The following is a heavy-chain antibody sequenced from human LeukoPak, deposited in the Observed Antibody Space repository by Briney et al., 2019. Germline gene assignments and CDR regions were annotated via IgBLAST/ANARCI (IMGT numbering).Heavy chain of an antibody. Sequence: GGSLRLSCAASGITFSSYAMSWVRQAPGKGLEWVSAISGSGGSTYYADSVKGRFTISRDNSKNTLYLQMNSLRAGDTAVYYCAKDRHYYGSGSYSSYWGQGTLVTVSS. CDR1: GITFSSYA. V-gene: IGHV3-23*01. CDR3: AKDRHYYGSGSYSSY. CDR2: ISGSGGST. J-gene: IGHJ4*02. D-gene: IGHD3-10*01.